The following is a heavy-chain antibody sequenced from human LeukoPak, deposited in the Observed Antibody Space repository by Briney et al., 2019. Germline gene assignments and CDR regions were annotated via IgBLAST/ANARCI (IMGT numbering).Heavy chain of an antibody. Sequence: RASVKVSCKTSGGTFSIYSVSWVRQASGQGLEWMGGIIPKFGSANYAQRFQGRVTITTEEATTTVYMELSSLRSDDTAVYYCARDNFATSGVKYFQHWGQGTLVTVSS. CDR3: ARDNFATSGVKYFQH. J-gene: IGHJ1*01. CDR2: IIPKFGSA. CDR1: GGTFSIYS. V-gene: IGHV1-69*05. D-gene: IGHD3-9*01.